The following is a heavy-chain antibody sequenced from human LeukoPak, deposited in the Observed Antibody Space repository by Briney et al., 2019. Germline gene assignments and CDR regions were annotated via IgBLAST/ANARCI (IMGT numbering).Heavy chain of an antibody. CDR3: ARPYYYYMDV. Sequence: PSGTLSLTCAVSGGSISSSNWWGWVRQPPGKGLEWIGEIYHSGSTNYNPSLKSRVTMSVDKSKNQFSLKLSSVTAADTAVYYCARPYYYYMDVWGKGTTATVSS. V-gene: IGHV4-4*02. CDR2: IYHSGST. CDR1: GGSISSSNW. J-gene: IGHJ6*03.